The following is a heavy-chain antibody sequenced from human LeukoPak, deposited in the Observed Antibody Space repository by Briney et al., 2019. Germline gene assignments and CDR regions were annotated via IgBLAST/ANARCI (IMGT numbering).Heavy chain of an antibody. CDR3: ARDWQWLTYNWFDP. CDR2: IYYSGST. CDR1: GGSISSYY. Sequence: PSETLSLTCTVSGGSISSYYWSWIRQPPGKGLEWIGYIYYSGSTNYNPSLKSRVTISVDTSKNQFSLKLGSVTAADTAVHYCARDWQWLTYNWFDPWGQGTLVTVSS. V-gene: IGHV4-59*01. D-gene: IGHD6-19*01. J-gene: IGHJ5*02.